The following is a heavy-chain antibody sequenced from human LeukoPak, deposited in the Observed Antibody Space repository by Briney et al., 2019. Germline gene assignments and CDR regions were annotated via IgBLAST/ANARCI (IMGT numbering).Heavy chain of an antibody. V-gene: IGHV3-48*03. CDR3: ARGGHDGTYYLSY. Sequence: GGSLRLSCAASGFTFSSYEMTWVRQAPGRGLEWVSSISSSGSYIYYADSVKGRFTVSRDNAKISLFLQMNSLRAEDTAVYYCARGGHDGTYYLSYWGPGTLVTVSS. J-gene: IGHJ4*02. CDR2: ISSSGSYI. D-gene: IGHD1-26*01. CDR1: GFTFSSYE.